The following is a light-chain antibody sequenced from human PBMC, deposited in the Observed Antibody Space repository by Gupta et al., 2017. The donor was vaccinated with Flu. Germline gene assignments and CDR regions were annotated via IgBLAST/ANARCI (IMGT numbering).Light chain of an antibody. J-gene: IGKJ5*01. Sequence: EIVLTQSPATLSLSHGERATLSCRVSQGVQYYLAWYQQKPGQAPRFLIYDASTRAAGIPARFSGSGSGTDFTLTLSSLEPEDVAFYYCQQRKDWPLLTFGQGTRLEIK. V-gene: IGKV3-11*01. CDR1: QGVQYY. CDR3: QQRKDWPLLT. CDR2: DAS.